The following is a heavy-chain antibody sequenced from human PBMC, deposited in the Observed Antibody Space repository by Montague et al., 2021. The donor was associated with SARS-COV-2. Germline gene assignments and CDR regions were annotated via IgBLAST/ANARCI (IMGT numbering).Heavy chain of an antibody. J-gene: IGHJ3*02. CDR3: AHRRGLLLSDAFDX. D-gene: IGHD1-26*01. V-gene: IGHV2-5*02. Sequence: PALVKPTQTLTLTCTFSGFSLSTSGVGVGWIRQPPGKALEWLALIYWDDDKRYSPSLKSRLTNTKDTSKNQVVLTMTNMDPVDTVTYYCAHRRGLLLSDAFDXWGQGTMVTVSS. CDR1: GFSLSTSGVG. CDR2: IYWDDDK.